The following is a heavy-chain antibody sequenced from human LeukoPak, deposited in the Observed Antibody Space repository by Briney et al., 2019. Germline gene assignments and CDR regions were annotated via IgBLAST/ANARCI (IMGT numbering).Heavy chain of an antibody. CDR3: ARGARITIFEVVKYYFDY. V-gene: IGHV4-39*07. J-gene: IGHJ4*02. CDR2: IYYSGST. D-gene: IGHD3-3*01. Sequence: PSETLSLTCTVSGGSISSSSYYWGWIRQPPGKGLEWIGSIYYSGSTYYNPSLKSRVTISVDTSKNQFSLKLSSATAADTAVYYCARGARITIFEVVKYYFDYWGQGTLVTASS. CDR1: GGSISSSSYY.